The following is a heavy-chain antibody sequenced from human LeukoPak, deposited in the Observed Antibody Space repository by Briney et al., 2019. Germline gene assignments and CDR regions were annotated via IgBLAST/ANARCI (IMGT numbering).Heavy chain of an antibody. D-gene: IGHD1-26*01. CDR3: AREWELHLFDY. Sequence: GASVKVSCKASGGTFSSYAISWVRQAPGQGLEWMGRIIPIFGTANYAQKFQGRVTITTDESTSTAYMELSGLRSEDTAVYYCAREWELHLFDYWGQGTLVTVSS. V-gene: IGHV1-69*05. J-gene: IGHJ4*02. CDR1: GGTFSSYA. CDR2: IIPIFGTA.